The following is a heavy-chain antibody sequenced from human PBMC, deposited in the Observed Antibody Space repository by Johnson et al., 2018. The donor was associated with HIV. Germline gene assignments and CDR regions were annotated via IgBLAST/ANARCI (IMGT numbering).Heavy chain of an antibody. CDR1: GFTFDDYA. J-gene: IGHJ3*02. V-gene: IGHV3-9*01. CDR2: ISRNSDKI. CDR3: AKDPIVLVVYAISAFDI. D-gene: IGHD2-8*02. Sequence: VQLVESGGGLVQPGRSLRLSCAASGFTFDDYAMHWVRQAPGKGLEWVSGISRNSDKIGYADSVRGRFSISRDNAKNTLYLQMNSLRAEDTAVYYCAKDPIVLVVYAISAFDIWGQGTMVTVSS.